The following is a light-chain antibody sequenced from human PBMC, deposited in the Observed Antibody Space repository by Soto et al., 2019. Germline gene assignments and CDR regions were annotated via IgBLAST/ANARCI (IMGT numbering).Light chain of an antibody. CDR3: SSYSISTAYL. CDR2: EVS. Sequence: QSVLTQPASVSGSPGQSITISCTGTSSDVGGYDYVSWYQLHPGKAPKLMVFEVSNRPSGVSYRFSGSKSGNTASRTISGLQAEDEADYFCSSYSISTAYLFGTGTKVTVL. CDR1: SSDVGGYDY. J-gene: IGLJ1*01. V-gene: IGLV2-14*01.